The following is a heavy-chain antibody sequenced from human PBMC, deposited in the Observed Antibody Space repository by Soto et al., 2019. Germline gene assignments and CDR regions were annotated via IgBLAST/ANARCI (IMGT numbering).Heavy chain of an antibody. CDR1: GYSFTSYW. V-gene: IGHV5-10-1*01. CDR3: VKGVSYAFDI. Sequence: PGESLKISCKGSGYSFTSYWISWVRQMPGKGLEWMGRVDPTDSYTNYSPSFQGHVTISADKSISTAYLQWSSLRAEDTAVYYCVKGVSYAFDIWGQGTMVTVS. CDR2: VDPTDSYT. D-gene: IGHD3-16*01. J-gene: IGHJ3*02.